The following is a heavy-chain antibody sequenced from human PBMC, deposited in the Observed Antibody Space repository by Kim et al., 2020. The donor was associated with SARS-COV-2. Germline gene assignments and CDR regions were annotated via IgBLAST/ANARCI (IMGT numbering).Heavy chain of an antibody. CDR3: ARTPMVRGVQYID. V-gene: IGHV1-3*01. Sequence: YSHKFQSRVTITRDTSASTAYMELSSLSSEDTAVYYCARTPMVRGVQYIDWGQGTLVTVSS. D-gene: IGHD3-10*01. J-gene: IGHJ4*02.